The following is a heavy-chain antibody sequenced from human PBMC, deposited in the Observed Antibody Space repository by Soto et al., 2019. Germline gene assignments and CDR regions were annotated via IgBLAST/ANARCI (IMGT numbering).Heavy chain of an antibody. V-gene: IGHV1-69*13. CDR3: ASNGYGDYPGGAAMDV. J-gene: IGHJ6*02. CDR2: IIPIFGTA. D-gene: IGHD4-17*01. Sequence: WASVKVSCKASGGTFSSYAISWVRQAPGQGLEWMGGIIPIFGTANYAQKFQGRVTITADESTSTAYMELSSLRSEDTAVYYCASNGYGDYPGGAAMDVWGQGTTVTVSS. CDR1: GGTFSSYA.